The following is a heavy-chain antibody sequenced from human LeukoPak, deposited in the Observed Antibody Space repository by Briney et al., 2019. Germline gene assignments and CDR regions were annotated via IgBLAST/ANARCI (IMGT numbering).Heavy chain of an antibody. V-gene: IGHV3-30*02. CDR1: GFAFSSYG. Sequence: GGSLRLSCAASGFAFSSYGMHWVRQAPGKGLEWVAFIRYDGSNKYYADSVKGRFTISRDNSKNTLYLQMNSLRAEDTAVYYCAKDLNWNYGHWGQGTLVTVSS. D-gene: IGHD1-7*01. CDR2: IRYDGSNK. CDR3: AKDLNWNYGH. J-gene: IGHJ4*02.